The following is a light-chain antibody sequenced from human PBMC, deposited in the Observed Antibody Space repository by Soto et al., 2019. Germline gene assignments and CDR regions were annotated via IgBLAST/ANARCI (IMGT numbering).Light chain of an antibody. V-gene: IGLV2-11*01. CDR3: CSSAGRYSDV. J-gene: IGLJ1*01. CDR1: SSDVGGYNY. Sequence: QSALTQPRSVSGSPGQSVTISCTGTSSDVGGYNYVSWYQQHPGTAPKLMIYDVSKRPSGLPDRFSGSKSGNTASLTISGLQAEDEADYYCCSSAGRYSDVFGTGTKLTVL. CDR2: DVS.